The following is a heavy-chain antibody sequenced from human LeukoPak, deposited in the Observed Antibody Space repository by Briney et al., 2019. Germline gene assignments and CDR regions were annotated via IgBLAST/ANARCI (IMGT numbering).Heavy chain of an antibody. D-gene: IGHD3-22*01. J-gene: IGHJ4*02. V-gene: IGHV4-4*07. CDR1: GGSMRSYY. CDR2: IYSSGST. Sequence: SETLSLTCTVSGGSMRSYYWSWIRQPAGKGLEWIGRIYSSGSTNHSPSLKSRVTMSVATSKNQFSLKLSSVTAADTAVYYCASFSYYYYDSSGYRDWGQGTLVTVSS. CDR3: ASFSYYYYDSSGYRD.